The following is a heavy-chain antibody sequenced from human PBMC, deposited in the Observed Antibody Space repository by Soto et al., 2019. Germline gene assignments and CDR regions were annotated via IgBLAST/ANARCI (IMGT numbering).Heavy chain of an antibody. Sequence: EVQLLESGGGLVRPGGSLRLSCAASGFTFSSYPMKWVRQGPGKGLEWVSTIGGSGTGFNTDYADSVKGRFVISRDNSKNTVYLQMNSLRAEDTALYYCARVAPYCSTTTCYIDSWGQGTLVTVSP. CDR2: IGGSGTGFNT. CDR1: GFTFSSYP. V-gene: IGHV3-23*01. D-gene: IGHD2-2*01. CDR3: ARVAPYCSTTTCYIDS. J-gene: IGHJ4*02.